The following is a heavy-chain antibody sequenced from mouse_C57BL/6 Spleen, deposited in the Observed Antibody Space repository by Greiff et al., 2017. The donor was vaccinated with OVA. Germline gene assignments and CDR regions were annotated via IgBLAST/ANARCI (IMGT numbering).Heavy chain of an antibody. CDR3: AITTVVADY. CDR2: INPNNGGT. J-gene: IGHJ2*01. CDR1: GYTFTDYN. Sequence: EVQLQQSGPELVKPGASVKMSCKASGYTFTDYNMHWVKQSHGKSLEWIGYINPNNGGTSYNQKFKGKATLTGNKSSSTAYMELRSLTSEDSAVYYCAITTVVADYWGQGTTLTVSS. D-gene: IGHD1-1*01. V-gene: IGHV1-22*01.